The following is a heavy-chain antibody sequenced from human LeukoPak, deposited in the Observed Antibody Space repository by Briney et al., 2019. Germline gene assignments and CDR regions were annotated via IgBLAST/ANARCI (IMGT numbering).Heavy chain of an antibody. CDR3: ASFNQGSGSYLFDY. Sequence: GASVKVSCKASGYSFTSYGISWVRKAPGQGLEWMGWISAYNGNTNYAQQPQGRVTMTTDTCTSTAYMELRRLRSDDTAVYYCASFNQGSGSYLFDYWGQGTLVTVSS. J-gene: IGHJ4*02. V-gene: IGHV1-18*01. D-gene: IGHD3-10*01. CDR1: GYSFTSYG. CDR2: ISAYNGNT.